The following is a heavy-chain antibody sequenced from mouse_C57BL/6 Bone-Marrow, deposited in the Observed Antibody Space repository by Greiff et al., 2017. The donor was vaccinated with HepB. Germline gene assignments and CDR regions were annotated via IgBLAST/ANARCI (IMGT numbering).Heavy chain of an antibody. D-gene: IGHD1-1*01. Sequence: EVQLKESGAELVRPGASVKLSCTASGFNIKDYYMHWVKQRPEQGLEWIGRIDPEDGDTESAPKFPGQATMTADTSSNTAYLQLSSLTSEDTAVYYCTTYYYGSSSYWYFDVWGTGTTVTVSS. CDR2: IDPEDGDT. J-gene: IGHJ1*03. CDR1: GFNIKDYY. V-gene: IGHV14-1*01. CDR3: TTYYYGSSSYWYFDV.